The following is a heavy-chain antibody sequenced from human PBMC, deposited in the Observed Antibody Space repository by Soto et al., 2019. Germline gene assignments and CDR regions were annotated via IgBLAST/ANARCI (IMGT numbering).Heavy chain of an antibody. V-gene: IGHV3-21*01. Sequence: GGSLRLSCAASGFTFSSYSMNWVRQAPGKGLEWVSSISSSSSYIYYADSVKGRFTISRDNAKNSLYLQMNSLRAEDTAVYYCARGQQNYGSGSMGMDVWGQGTTVTVS. CDR2: ISSSSSYI. CDR1: GFTFSSYS. CDR3: ARGQQNYGSGSMGMDV. D-gene: IGHD3-10*01. J-gene: IGHJ6*02.